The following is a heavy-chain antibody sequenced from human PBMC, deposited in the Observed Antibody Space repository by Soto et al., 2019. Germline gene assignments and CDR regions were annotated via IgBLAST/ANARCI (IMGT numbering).Heavy chain of an antibody. D-gene: IGHD2-15*01. CDR2: IYYSGST. CDR1: GGSISSYD. Sequence: PSETLSLTCTVSGGSISSYDGSWIRQPPGKGLEWIGYIYYSGSTNYNPSLKSRVTIPVDTSKNQFSLKLSSVTAADTAVYYCARGLVVVVATTLNYGMDVWGQGTPVTVSS. V-gene: IGHV4-59*12. J-gene: IGHJ6*02. CDR3: ARGLVVVVATTLNYGMDV.